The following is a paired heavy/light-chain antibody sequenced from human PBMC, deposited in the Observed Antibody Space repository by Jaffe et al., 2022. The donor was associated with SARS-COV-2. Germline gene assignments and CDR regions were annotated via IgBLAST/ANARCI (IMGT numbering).Light chain of an antibody. Sequence: DIQMTQSPSSLSTFVGDRVTITCRATQSIVTYLNWYQQKPGKAPKPLIYDASSLQSGVPSRFSGSGSGTDFTLTISSLQPEDSATYYCQQSYSIPPTFGQGTKVEIK. J-gene: IGKJ1*01. CDR3: QQSYSIPPT. CDR2: DAS. CDR1: QSIVTY. V-gene: IGKV1-39*01.
Heavy chain of an antibody. CDR1: GFTFSDCA. Sequence: EVQLLESGGGLVQPRGSLRLSCAATGFTFSDCAMSWVRQAPGKGLEWVSTISSNGGSIYNADSVKGRFTISRDNSKNTLYLQMNSLRAEDTAVYYCAKDRGRHSNYYDRYNWVGPWGQGTLVTVSS. CDR2: ISSNGGSI. V-gene: IGHV3-23*01. J-gene: IGHJ5*02. D-gene: IGHD3-22*01. CDR3: AKDRGRHSNYYDRYNWVGP.